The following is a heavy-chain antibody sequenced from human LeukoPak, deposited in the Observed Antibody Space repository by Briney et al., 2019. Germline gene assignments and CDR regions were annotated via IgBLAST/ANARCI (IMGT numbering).Heavy chain of an antibody. CDR2: INPDGTYI. J-gene: IGHJ4*02. Sequence: GGSLRLSCAASGFTVSSDWMYWVRQAPGKGAVWVSRINPDGTYIDYADSVRGRFTISRDDAKNTLYLQMNSLRADDTALYYCSKDLGLWGQGTLVTVSS. CDR1: GFTVSSDW. D-gene: IGHD1-26*01. V-gene: IGHV3-74*01. CDR3: SKDLGL.